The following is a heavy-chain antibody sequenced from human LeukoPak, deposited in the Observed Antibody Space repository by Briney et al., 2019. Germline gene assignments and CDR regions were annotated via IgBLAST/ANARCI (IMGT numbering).Heavy chain of an antibody. Sequence: GGSLRLSCAASGFTFSSYAMSWVRQAPGKGLEWVSAISGSGGSTYSADSVKGRFTISRDNSKNTLYLQMNSLRAEDTAVYYCARVGKTMVRDYYYYYYMDVWGKGTTVTVSS. CDR2: ISGSGGST. D-gene: IGHD3-10*01. J-gene: IGHJ6*03. CDR3: ARVGKTMVRDYYYYYYMDV. V-gene: IGHV3-23*01. CDR1: GFTFSSYA.